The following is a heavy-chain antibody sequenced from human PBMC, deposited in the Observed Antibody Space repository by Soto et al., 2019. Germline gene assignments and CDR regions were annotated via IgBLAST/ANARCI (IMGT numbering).Heavy chain of an antibody. CDR2: IWYDGSNK. J-gene: IGHJ3*02. CDR1: GFTVSSYG. D-gene: IGHD3-22*01. CDR3: ARDYYNSSGYYYDSYAFDI. V-gene: IGHV3-33*01. Sequence: PVGSLRLSCAASGFTVSSYGMDWVRQAPGKGLEWVAVIWYDGSNKYYADSVKGRFTISRDNSKNTLYLQMNSLRAEDTAVYYCARDYYNSSGYYYDSYAFDIWGQGTMVTVSS.